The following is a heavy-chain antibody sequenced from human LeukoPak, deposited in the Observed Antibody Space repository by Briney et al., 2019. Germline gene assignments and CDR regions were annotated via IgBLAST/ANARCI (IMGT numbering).Heavy chain of an antibody. CDR3: ARAAWVSTSSKYYFDN. CDR2: IIPILGIA. J-gene: IGHJ4*02. CDR1: GGTFSSYA. V-gene: IGHV1-69*04. D-gene: IGHD2-21*01. Sequence: ASVKVSCKASGGTFSSYAISWVRQAPGQGLEWMGRIIPILGIANYAQKFQGRVTMTRNTSISTAYMELSSLRSEDTALYYCARAAWVSTSSKYYFDNWGQGTLVTVSS.